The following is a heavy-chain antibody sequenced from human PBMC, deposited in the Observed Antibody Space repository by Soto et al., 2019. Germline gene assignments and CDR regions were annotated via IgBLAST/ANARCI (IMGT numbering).Heavy chain of an antibody. D-gene: IGHD6-13*01. Sequence: PGGSLRLSWAASGFTFSSYSMSWIRQAQGKGLEWVSSISSSSSYIYYADSVKGRFTISRDNAKNSLYLQMNSLRAEDTAVYYCARFLKGSSWTPPFDYWGQGTLVTVSS. J-gene: IGHJ4*02. CDR2: ISSSSSYI. CDR1: GFTFSSYS. CDR3: ARFLKGSSWTPPFDY. V-gene: IGHV3-21*01.